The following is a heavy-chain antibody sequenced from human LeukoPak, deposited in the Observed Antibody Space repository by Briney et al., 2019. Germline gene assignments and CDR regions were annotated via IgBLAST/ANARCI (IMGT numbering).Heavy chain of an antibody. CDR2: ISGYTGNT. CDR3: ARGRGGRGGWSGGYDAFDI. D-gene: IGHD6-19*01. CDR1: GYTFISFG. Sequence: ASVKVSCKASGYTFISFGFSWVRQAPGQGPEWMGWISGYTGNTNYAQRFQGRVTMTTDTSTSTAYMELRTLRSDDTAVYYCARGRGGRGGWSGGYDAFDIWGQGTMVTVSS. V-gene: IGHV1-18*01. J-gene: IGHJ3*02.